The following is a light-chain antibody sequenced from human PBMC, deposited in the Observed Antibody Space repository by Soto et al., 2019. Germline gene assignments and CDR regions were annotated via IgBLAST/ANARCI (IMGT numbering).Light chain of an antibody. J-gene: IGKJ2*01. Sequence: EIVLTQSPATLSLSPGERATLSCRASQSISSYLAWYQQKPGQAPRLLIYDASNRATGIPARFSGSGSGTDFTLTISSLEPEDFALYYCQQRSNWPRGYTFGQGTKLDIK. CDR3: QQRSNWPRGYT. V-gene: IGKV3-11*01. CDR1: QSISSY. CDR2: DAS.